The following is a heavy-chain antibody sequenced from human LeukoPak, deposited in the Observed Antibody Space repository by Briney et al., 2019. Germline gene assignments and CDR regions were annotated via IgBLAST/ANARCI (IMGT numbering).Heavy chain of an antibody. Sequence: AGGSLRLSCAASGFAFSSYWGKWGRQAPGKGREWVASIKQGGSENEYVDSVRGRFTVSTDNAKDSLHLQMNSLRVEDTAVYYCARDGTAPGLYLDFWGQGTLVTVSS. CDR1: GFAFSSYW. V-gene: IGHV3-7*01. CDR3: ARDGTAPGLYLDF. J-gene: IGHJ4*02. D-gene: IGHD6-13*01. CDR2: IKQGGSEN.